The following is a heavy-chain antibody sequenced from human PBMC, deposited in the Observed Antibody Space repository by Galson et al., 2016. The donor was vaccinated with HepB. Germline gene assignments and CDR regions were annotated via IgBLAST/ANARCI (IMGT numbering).Heavy chain of an antibody. CDR2: IWSDGSSE. D-gene: IGHD3-9*01. Sequence: SLRLSCAASGIPFSISGMHWVRQAPGKGLEWVAMIWSDGSSEYYADSVKGRFTISRDNAKNSLYLQMNSLRAEDTAVYYCARNLLFDWLSRADFDYWGQGTLVTVSS. CDR3: ARNLLFDWLSRADFDY. CDR1: GIPFSISG. J-gene: IGHJ4*02. V-gene: IGHV3-33*03.